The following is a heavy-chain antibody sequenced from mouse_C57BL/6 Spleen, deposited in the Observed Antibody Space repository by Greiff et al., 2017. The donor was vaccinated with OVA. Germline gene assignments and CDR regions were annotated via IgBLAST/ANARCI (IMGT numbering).Heavy chain of an antibody. J-gene: IGHJ2*01. Sequence: VQGVESGAELARPGASVKLSCKASGYTFTSYGISWVKQRTGQGLEWIGEIYPRSGNTYYNEKFKGKATLTADKSSSTAYMELRSLTSEDSAVYFCASYYGSNYFDYWGQGTTLTVSS. CDR3: ASYYGSNYFDY. CDR2: IYPRSGNT. V-gene: IGHV1-81*01. D-gene: IGHD1-1*01. CDR1: GYTFTSYG.